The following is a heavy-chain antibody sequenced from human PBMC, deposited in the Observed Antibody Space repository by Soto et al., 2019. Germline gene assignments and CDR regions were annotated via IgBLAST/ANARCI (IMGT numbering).Heavy chain of an antibody. CDR2: INPSGGST. CDR3: ATGMRHDSSGYYFDY. J-gene: IGHJ4*02. D-gene: IGHD3-22*01. CDR1: GYTFTSYY. Sequence: QVQLVQSGAEVKKPGASVKVSCKASGYTFTSYYMHWVRQAPGQGLEWMGIINPSGGSTSYAQKFQGIVTMTRDTSTSTVYMELSSLRSEDTAVYYCATGMRHDSSGYYFDYWGQGTLVTVSS. V-gene: IGHV1-46*01.